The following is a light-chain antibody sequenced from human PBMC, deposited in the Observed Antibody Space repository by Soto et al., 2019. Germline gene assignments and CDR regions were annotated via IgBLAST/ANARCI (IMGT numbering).Light chain of an antibody. CDR1: QNVRSNY. V-gene: IGKV3-20*01. Sequence: EIVLTQSPGTLSPSPGERATLSCRASQNVRSNYLAWYQQKPGQATRLLIYGASSRATGIPDRFSGSGSGTDFSLTISRLEPEDFAVYYCQQLATFGQGTKVEIK. CDR3: QQLAT. CDR2: GAS. J-gene: IGKJ1*01.